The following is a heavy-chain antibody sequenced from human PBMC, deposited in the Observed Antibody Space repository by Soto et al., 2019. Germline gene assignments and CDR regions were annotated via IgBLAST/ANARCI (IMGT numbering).Heavy chain of an antibody. D-gene: IGHD3-22*01. Sequence: QVQLVQSGAEVKKPGSSVKVSCKASGGTFSRSAISWVRQAPGQGLEWMGGIIPTLGATNYAQKFRGSLTITAGESTSATYMELSSLRSEDAAVYYCARALGTFYDGGGSYPFPALYDMAVWGQGTTVTVSS. CDR1: GGTFSRSA. CDR3: ARALGTFYDGGGSYPFPALYDMAV. CDR2: IIPTLGAT. V-gene: IGHV1-69*01. J-gene: IGHJ6*02.